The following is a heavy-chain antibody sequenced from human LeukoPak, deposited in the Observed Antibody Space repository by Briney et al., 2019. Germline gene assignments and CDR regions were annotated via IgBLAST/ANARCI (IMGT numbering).Heavy chain of an antibody. CDR3: ARVRGYCSSTICYRYYFDY. J-gene: IGHJ4*02. CDR2: IYHSGST. V-gene: IGHV4-38-2*02. Sequence: SETLSLTCTVSGYSISSGYYWGWIRQPPGKGLEWIGTIYHSGSTYYNPSLKSRVTISVDTSKNQFSLKLTSVTAADTAVHYCARVRGYCSSTICYRYYFDYWGQGTLVTVSS. CDR1: GYSISSGYY. D-gene: IGHD2-2*01.